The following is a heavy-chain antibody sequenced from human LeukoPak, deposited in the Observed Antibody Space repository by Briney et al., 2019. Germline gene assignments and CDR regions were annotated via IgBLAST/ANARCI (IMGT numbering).Heavy chain of an antibody. J-gene: IGHJ4*02. D-gene: IGHD4-11*01. V-gene: IGHV3-30*04. CDR1: GFTFSSYA. Sequence: PGGSLRLSCAASGFTFSSYAMHWVRQAPGKGLEWVAVISYDGSNKYYADSVKGRFTISRDNSKNTLYLQMNSLRAEDTAVYYCARGYSDYLPFDYWGQGTLVTVSS. CDR3: ARGYSDYLPFDY. CDR2: ISYDGSNK.